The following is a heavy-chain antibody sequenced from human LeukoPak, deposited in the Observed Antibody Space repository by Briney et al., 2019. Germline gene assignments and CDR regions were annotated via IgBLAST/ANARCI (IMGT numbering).Heavy chain of an antibody. CDR1: GFTFSSYS. D-gene: IGHD5-18*01. V-gene: IGHV3-21*01. Sequence: PGGSLRLSCAASGFTFSSYSMNWVRQAPGKGLEWVSSISSSSSYIYYADSVKGRFTISRDNAKNSLYLQMNSLRAEDTAVYYCARGGAHTAMAYYWGQGTLVTVSS. CDR3: ARGGAHTAMAYY. J-gene: IGHJ4*02. CDR2: ISSSSSYI.